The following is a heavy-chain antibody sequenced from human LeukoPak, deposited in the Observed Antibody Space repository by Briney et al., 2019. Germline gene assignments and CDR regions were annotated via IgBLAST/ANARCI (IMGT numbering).Heavy chain of an antibody. CDR2: INHSGST. CDR1: GGSFSGYY. J-gene: IGHJ5*02. D-gene: IGHD2-2*03. CDR3: ASLKPGYRNWFDP. V-gene: IGHV4-34*01. Sequence: SETLSLTCAVYGGSFSGYYWTWIRQPPGKGLEWIGEINHSGSTNYNPSLKSRVTISADTSKNQFSLKLSSVTAADTAVYYCASLKPGYRNWFDPWGQGTLVTVSS.